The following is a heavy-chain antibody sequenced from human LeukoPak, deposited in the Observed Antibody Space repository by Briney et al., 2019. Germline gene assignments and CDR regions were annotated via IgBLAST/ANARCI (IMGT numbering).Heavy chain of an antibody. Sequence: SETLSLTCTVSGGSISSSSSYWGWIRQPPGKGLEWIGTTYKSWRNYYNPSLKSRVTISGDTSKNQFSLKVTSVTAADTAVYYCARFSGYIYGYDYWGQGTLVTVSS. V-gene: IGHV4-39*01. J-gene: IGHJ4*02. CDR3: ARFSGYIYGYDY. CDR2: TYKSWRN. CDR1: GGSISSSSSY. D-gene: IGHD5-18*01.